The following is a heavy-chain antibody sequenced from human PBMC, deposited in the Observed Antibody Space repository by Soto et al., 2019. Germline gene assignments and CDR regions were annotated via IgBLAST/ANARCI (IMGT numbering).Heavy chain of an antibody. J-gene: IGHJ6*02. CDR3: ARTQGFYPLDV. CDR1: GGSFDIYT. CDR2: VLPIFGTT. Sequence: QVQLVQSGAEVKKPESSVKVSCKASGGSFDIYTINWVRQAPGQGLEWMGGVLPIFGTTNYAQKFQGRVTITADKSASTSYLELSSLRSDDTAVYYCARTQGFYPLDVWGQGTTVTVSS. V-gene: IGHV1-69*06.